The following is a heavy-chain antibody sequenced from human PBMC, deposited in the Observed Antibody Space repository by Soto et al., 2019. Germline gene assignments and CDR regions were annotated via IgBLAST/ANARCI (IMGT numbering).Heavy chain of an antibody. Sequence: QVQLVQSGDEVKKPGASVKVSCKASGYSFIDYDINWVRQATGQGLEWMGWMTPNSGNTGYVQQFQGRVTLTRDTFIVTAYMELSSLKSEDTALYYCARNSYASGLFDPWGQGTLVTVSS. CDR2: MTPNSGNT. V-gene: IGHV1-8*01. CDR3: ARNSYASGLFDP. D-gene: IGHD2-15*01. J-gene: IGHJ5*02. CDR1: GYSFIDYD.